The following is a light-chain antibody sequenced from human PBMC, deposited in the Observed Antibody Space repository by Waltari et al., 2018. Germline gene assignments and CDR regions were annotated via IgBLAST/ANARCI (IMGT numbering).Light chain of an antibody. Sequence: DIQMTQYPSSLAASVGYRVSITCRASQGISNYFVWYQQKPGKVPKLLIDAASTLQSGVPPRFSGSGSGTDFTLTISSLQPEDVATYYCQEYNSAPLTFGGGTKVELK. V-gene: IGKV1-27*01. J-gene: IGKJ4*01. CDR2: AAS. CDR1: QGISNY. CDR3: QEYNSAPLT.